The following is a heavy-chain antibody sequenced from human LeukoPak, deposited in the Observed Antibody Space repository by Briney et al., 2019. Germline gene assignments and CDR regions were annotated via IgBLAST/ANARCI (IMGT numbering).Heavy chain of an antibody. J-gene: IGHJ4*02. CDR2: IKEDGTET. V-gene: IGHV3-7*01. CDR3: VSFYETY. D-gene: IGHD2-2*01. CDR1: GFTLSNHW. Sequence: GGSLRLSCAASGFTLSNHWMTWVRLAPGKGLEWVANIKEDGTETYYVDSVKGRFTISKDNAKNTVYLQMNNLRAEDTAVYYCVSFYETYWGRGTLVTVSS.